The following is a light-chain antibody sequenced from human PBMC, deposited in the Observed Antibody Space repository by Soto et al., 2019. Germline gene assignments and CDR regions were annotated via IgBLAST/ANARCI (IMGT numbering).Light chain of an antibody. CDR3: QKYNSAPHT. CDR1: QGISNY. Sequence: DIQMTQSPSSLSASVGDRVTITCRASQGISNYLAWYQQKPGKVPKLLIYAASTLQSGVPSRFSGSGSGTKFTLNISSLQPEDVATYYCQKYNSAPHTLGQGTKLDIK. J-gene: IGKJ2*01. CDR2: AAS. V-gene: IGKV1-27*01.